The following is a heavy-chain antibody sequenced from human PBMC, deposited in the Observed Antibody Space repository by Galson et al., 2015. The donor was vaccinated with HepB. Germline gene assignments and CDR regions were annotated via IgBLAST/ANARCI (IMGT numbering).Heavy chain of an antibody. CDR1: GYNSTTNW. Sequence: QSGAEVKKPGESLRISCKASGYNSTTNWISWVRQMHGKGREWLGRIHPSDPYTTYNPSFQGHVTISADKSINTAYLQWSSLEASDTAMYYCARRLGFCTTTNCNSGVDYWGQGTLVTVSS. V-gene: IGHV5-10-1*01. J-gene: IGHJ4*02. CDR2: IHPSDPYT. D-gene: IGHD2-8*01. CDR3: ARRLGFCTTTNCNSGVDY.